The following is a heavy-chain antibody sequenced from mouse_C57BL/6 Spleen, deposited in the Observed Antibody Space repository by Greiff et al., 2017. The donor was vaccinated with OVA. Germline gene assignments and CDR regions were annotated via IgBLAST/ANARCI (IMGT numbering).Heavy chain of an antibody. Sequence: VKLMESGPGLVAPSQSLSITCTVSGFSLTSYGVHWVRQPPGKGLEWLVVIWSDGSTTYNSALKSRLSISKDNSKSQVFLKMNSLQTDDTAMYYCARQDGSSPRAMDYWGQGTSVTVSS. CDR1: GFSLTSYG. V-gene: IGHV2-6-1*01. CDR3: ARQDGSSPRAMDY. J-gene: IGHJ4*01. D-gene: IGHD1-1*01. CDR2: IWSDGST.